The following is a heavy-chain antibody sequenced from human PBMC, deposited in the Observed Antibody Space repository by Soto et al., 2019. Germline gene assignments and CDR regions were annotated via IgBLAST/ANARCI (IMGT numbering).Heavy chain of an antibody. CDR1: GFTLSSYS. CDR3: TRETGLRSSGWAYYFDF. Sequence: EVQLVESVGGLVQPGGSLRLSCAASGFTLSSYSMHWVRQAPGKGLEWVSYISGSGGTIYYADSVKDRFTISRDNAKNSLSVQVNSLRDEDTAVYFCTRETGLRSSGWAYYFDFWGQGTLVTVS. D-gene: IGHD6-19*01. J-gene: IGHJ4*02. CDR2: ISGSGGTI. V-gene: IGHV3-48*02.